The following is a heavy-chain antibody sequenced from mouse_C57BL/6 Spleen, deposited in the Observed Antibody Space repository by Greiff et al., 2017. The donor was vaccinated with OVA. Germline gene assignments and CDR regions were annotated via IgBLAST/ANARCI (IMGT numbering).Heavy chain of an antibody. CDR2: IDPSDSYT. CDR3: AAGYSSGHGAMDY. V-gene: IGHV1-69*01. Sequence: QVQLQQPGAELVMPGASVKLSCKASGYTFTSYWMHWVKQRPGQGLEWIGEIDPSDSYTNYNQKFKGKSTLTVDKSSSTAYMQLSSLTSEDSAVYYGAAGYSSGHGAMDYWGQGTSVTVSS. D-gene: IGHD3-2*02. J-gene: IGHJ4*01. CDR1: GYTFTSYW.